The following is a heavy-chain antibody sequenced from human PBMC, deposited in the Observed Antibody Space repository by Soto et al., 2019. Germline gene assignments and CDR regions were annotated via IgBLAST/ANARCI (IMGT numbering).Heavy chain of an antibody. D-gene: IGHD1-26*01. CDR3: ARLLSEYSGSNHNYYYYGMDV. J-gene: IGHJ6*02. Sequence: GGSLRLSCAASGFTFSSYGMHWVRQAPGKGLEWVAVISYDGSNKYYADSVKGRFTISRDNSKNTLYLQMNSLRAEDTAVYYCARLLSEYSGSNHNYYYYGMDVWGQGTTVTVSS. CDR1: GFTFSSYG. CDR2: ISYDGSNK. V-gene: IGHV3-30*03.